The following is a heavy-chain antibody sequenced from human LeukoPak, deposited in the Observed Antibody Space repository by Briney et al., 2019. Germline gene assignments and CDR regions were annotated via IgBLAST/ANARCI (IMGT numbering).Heavy chain of an antibody. Sequence: SETRSLTCTVSGGSISSYYWSWIRQPPGKGLEWIGYIYYSGSTNYNPFLKSRVTISVDRSKNQFSLKLSSVTAADTAVYYCARGDCSSTSCYRVVWFDPWGQGTLVTVSS. D-gene: IGHD2-2*02. V-gene: IGHV4-59*12. J-gene: IGHJ5*02. CDR3: ARGDCSSTSCYRVVWFDP. CDR2: IYYSGST. CDR1: GGSISSYY.